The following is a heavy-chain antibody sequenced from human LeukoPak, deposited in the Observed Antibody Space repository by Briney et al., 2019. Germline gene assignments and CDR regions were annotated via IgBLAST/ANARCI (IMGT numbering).Heavy chain of an antibody. Sequence: KTSETLSLTCTVSGGSISSGSHYWSWIRQPAGKGLEWIGEINHSGSTNYNPSLKSRVTISVDTSKNQFSLKLSSVTAADTAVYYSARESDFDWRAVDVWGQGTTVTVSS. J-gene: IGHJ6*02. CDR1: GGSISSGSHY. V-gene: IGHV4-61*10. CDR3: ARESDFDWRAVDV. D-gene: IGHD3-9*01. CDR2: INHSGST.